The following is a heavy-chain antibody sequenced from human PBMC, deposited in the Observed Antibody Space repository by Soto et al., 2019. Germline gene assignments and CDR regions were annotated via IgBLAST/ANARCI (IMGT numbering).Heavy chain of an antibody. Sequence: PGGSLRLSCAASGFTFSSYAMSWVRQAPGEGLEWVSTISGSTYYSDSVKGRFTISRDNSKNTLYLQMNNLRADDTAVYYCAKLLPRAFDIWGQGTMVTVSS. CDR2: ISGST. D-gene: IGHD2-15*01. CDR3: AKLLPRAFDI. V-gene: IGHV3-23*01. J-gene: IGHJ3*02. CDR1: GFTFSSYA.